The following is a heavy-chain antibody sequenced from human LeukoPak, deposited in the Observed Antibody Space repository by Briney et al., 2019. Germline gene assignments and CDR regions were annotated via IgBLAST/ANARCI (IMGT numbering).Heavy chain of an antibody. Sequence: SETLSLTCSVSGGSISSGGYYWSWIRQHPGKGLEWIGYIYYSGSTYYNPSLKSRVTISVDTSKNQFSLKLSSVTAADTAVYYCARPIVGATDGWFDPWGQGTLVTVSS. CDR1: GGSISSGGYY. D-gene: IGHD1-26*01. CDR3: ARPIVGATDGWFDP. V-gene: IGHV4-31*03. CDR2: IYYSGST. J-gene: IGHJ5*02.